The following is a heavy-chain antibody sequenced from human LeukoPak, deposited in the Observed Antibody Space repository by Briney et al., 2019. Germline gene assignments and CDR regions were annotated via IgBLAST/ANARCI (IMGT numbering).Heavy chain of an antibody. CDR3: GRRGGGRDYYYMDV. CDR1: GYIFPNYC. CDR2: IYAGGSDT. V-gene: IGHV5-51*01. J-gene: IGHJ6*03. Sequence: GESLKISCKGSGYIFPNYCLGWVRQMPGKGLEWMGSIYAGGSDTTYSPSFQGQVTISADKSINTVYLQCSNLKASDTATYYCGRRGGGRDYYYMDVWGKGTTVTVSS. D-gene: IGHD3-16*01.